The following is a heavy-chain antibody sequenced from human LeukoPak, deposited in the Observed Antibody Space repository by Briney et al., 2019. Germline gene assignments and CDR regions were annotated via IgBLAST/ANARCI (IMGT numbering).Heavy chain of an antibody. CDR1: GFTVSSKY. Sequence: GGSLRLSCAASGFTVSSKYMSWVRQAPGKGLEWVSVIYSGGSTYYADSVKGRFTISRDNSKNTLYLQMNSLRAEDTAVYYCAKDGPSQLRITGTTFGYWGQGTLVTVSS. D-gene: IGHD1-7*01. J-gene: IGHJ4*02. V-gene: IGHV3-53*01. CDR2: IYSGGST. CDR3: AKDGPSQLRITGTTFGY.